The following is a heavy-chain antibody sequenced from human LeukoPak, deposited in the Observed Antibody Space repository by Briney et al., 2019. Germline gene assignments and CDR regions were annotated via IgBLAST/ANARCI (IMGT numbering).Heavy chain of an antibody. CDR3: AKAEGVAGPFDY. V-gene: IGHV3-23*01. D-gene: IGHD6-19*01. CDR1: GFTFSSYG. J-gene: IGHJ4*02. Sequence: GGSLRLSCAASGFTFSSYGMHWVRQAPGKGLEWVSAISGSGGSTYYADSVKGRFTISRDNSKNTLYLQMNSLRAEDTAVYYCAKAEGVAGPFDYRGQGTLVTVSS. CDR2: ISGSGGST.